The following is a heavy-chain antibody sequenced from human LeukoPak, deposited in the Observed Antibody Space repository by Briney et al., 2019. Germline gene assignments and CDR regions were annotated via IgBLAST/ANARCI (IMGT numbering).Heavy chain of an antibody. J-gene: IGHJ4*02. V-gene: IGHV4-34*01. D-gene: IGHD6-13*01. Sequence: PSETLSLTCAVYGGSFSGYYWSWIRQSPGKGLEWLGEINESGSTNYNPSLKSRVTISVDTSKNQFSLKLSSVTAADTAVYYCARHRDSSSWFYDPYYFDYWGQGTLVTVSS. CDR1: GGSFSGYY. CDR3: ARHRDSSSWFYDPYYFDY. CDR2: INESGST.